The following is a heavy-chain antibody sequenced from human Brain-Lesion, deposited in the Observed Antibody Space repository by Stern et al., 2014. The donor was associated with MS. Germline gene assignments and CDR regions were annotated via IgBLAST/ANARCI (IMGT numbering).Heavy chain of an antibody. J-gene: IGHJ5*02. CDR2: INQDGSDK. CDR3: ARIDRGNYDFWSGYYDYWFDP. CDR1: GFTFSDYW. D-gene: IGHD3-3*01. V-gene: IGHV3-7*01. Sequence: EVPLLGSGGDLVQPGGSLRLSWVASGFTFSDYWLTWVRQAPGKGLQWVANINQDGSDKNYVDSVKGRFTISRDNAKNSLYLQMNSLRVDDTAVYYCARIDRGNYDFWSGYYDYWFDPWGQGTLVTVSS.